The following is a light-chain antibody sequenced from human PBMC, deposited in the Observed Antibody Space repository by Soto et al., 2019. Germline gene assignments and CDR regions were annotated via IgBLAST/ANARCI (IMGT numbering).Light chain of an antibody. CDR1: SSNIGAGYD. CDR3: PSYDSSLSGYV. V-gene: IGLV1-40*01. CDR2: ANT. J-gene: IGLJ1*01. Sequence: QAVVTQQPSVSGAPGQRVTISCTGSSSNIGAGYDVHWYQQLPGTAPKLLIYANTNRPSGVPDRFSGSKSGTSASLAITGLRAEDEADYYCPSYDSSLSGYVFGTGTKLTVL.